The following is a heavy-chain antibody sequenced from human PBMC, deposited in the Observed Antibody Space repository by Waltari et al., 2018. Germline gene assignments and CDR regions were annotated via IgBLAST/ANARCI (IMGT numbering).Heavy chain of an antibody. V-gene: IGHV3-30*02. CDR3: AKESWSGILDH. D-gene: IGHD3-3*01. Sequence: QVQLVESGGGVVQPGGSLRLSCAASGFFFSNSGMHWVRQAPGKGLEWVAFIHYDGSNTSFADSVKGRFTSSRDNSKNTMYLQMNSLRAEETAIYFCAKESWSGILDHWGQGTLVTVSS. J-gene: IGHJ4*02. CDR2: IHYDGSNT. CDR1: GFFFSNSG.